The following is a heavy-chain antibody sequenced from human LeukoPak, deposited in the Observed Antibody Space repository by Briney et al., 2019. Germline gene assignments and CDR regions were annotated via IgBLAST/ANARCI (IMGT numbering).Heavy chain of an antibody. J-gene: IGHJ4*02. CDR3: CGASFDY. V-gene: IGHV3-48*03. CDR1: GFTFSDYE. Sequence: NPGGSLRLSCAASGFTFSDYEMNWVRQAPGKGLEWVSYISSSGTTMKYEDSVKGRFTISRDNAKNSFFLQMNSLRAEDTAVYYCCGASFDYWGQGTLVTVSS. CDR2: ISSSGTTM. D-gene: IGHD2-21*01.